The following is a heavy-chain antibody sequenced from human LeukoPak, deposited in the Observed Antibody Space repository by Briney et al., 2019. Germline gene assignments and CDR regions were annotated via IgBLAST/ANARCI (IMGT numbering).Heavy chain of an antibody. D-gene: IGHD6-19*01. J-gene: IGHJ4*02. CDR2: IYPGDSDT. CDR3: ARWGIAVVGTSPGFDY. Sequence: GESLKISCKGSGYIFTDYWIGWVRQMPGKGLEWMGIIYPGDSDTRYSPSFQGQVTISADKSISTAYLQWTSLKASDTAMYYCARWGIAVVGTSPGFDYWGQGTLVTVSS. CDR1: GYIFTDYW. V-gene: IGHV5-51*01.